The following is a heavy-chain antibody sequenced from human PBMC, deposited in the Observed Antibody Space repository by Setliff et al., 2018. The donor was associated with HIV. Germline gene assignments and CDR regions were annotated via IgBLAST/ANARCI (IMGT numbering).Heavy chain of an antibody. J-gene: IGHJ4*02. Sequence: SETLSLTCAVSGVSTSNNNYWWSWVRQPPGKGLEWIGEAYHRGNTNYNPSLKSRVTMSVDKSLHQVSLKLNSVTAADTAVYFCARGGPDYYDYPYFDSWGRGTLVTVSS. V-gene: IGHV4-4*02. D-gene: IGHD3-22*01. CDR2: AYHRGNT. CDR3: ARGGPDYYDYPYFDS. CDR1: GVSTSNNNYW.